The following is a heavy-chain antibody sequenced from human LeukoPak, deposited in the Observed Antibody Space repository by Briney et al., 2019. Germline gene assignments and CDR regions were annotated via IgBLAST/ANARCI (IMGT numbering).Heavy chain of an antibody. J-gene: IGHJ4*02. CDR2: IGGGGPTT. CDR3: ARGFLGGTDQYFDS. D-gene: IGHD6-19*01. Sequence: HPAGSLRLSCAASGFTFSTYAMNWVRQAPAKGLEWVSTIGGGGPTTDYADSVKDRFTISRDNSKNTLYLQMNSLRAEDTAVYFCARGFLGGTDQYFDSWGQGTLVTVSS. V-gene: IGHV3-23*01. CDR1: GFTFSTYA.